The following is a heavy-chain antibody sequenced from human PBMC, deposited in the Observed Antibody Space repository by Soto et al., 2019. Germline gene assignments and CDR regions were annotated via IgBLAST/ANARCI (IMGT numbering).Heavy chain of an antibody. D-gene: IGHD3-3*01. J-gene: IGHJ4*02. V-gene: IGHV3-33*01. Sequence: QMYLVESGGGVGQPGRSLTLSCVASGFTFTSYGIHWVRQAPGKGLEWVAVIWYDGSNKYYGDSVKGRFSISRDNSKNTVYLQMNSLRAEDTAVYYCARDRRFLEWLDYWGQGTLVSVSS. CDR2: IWYDGSNK. CDR1: GFTFTSYG. CDR3: ARDRRFLEWLDY.